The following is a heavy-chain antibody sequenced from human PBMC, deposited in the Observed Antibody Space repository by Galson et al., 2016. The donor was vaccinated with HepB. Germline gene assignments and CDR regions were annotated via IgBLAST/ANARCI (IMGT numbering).Heavy chain of an antibody. Sequence: ETLSLTCAVYGGSFSGYYWTWIRQPPGKGLEWIGEIYRSGSTDYNPSLKSRVTISMDTSKSQFSLNLNSVTAADTAVYYCARELGTSSSFGMDVWGRGTAVIGSS. V-gene: IGHV4-34*01. CDR1: GGSFSGYY. D-gene: IGHD1-14*01. J-gene: IGHJ6*02. CDR2: IYRSGST. CDR3: ARELGTSSSFGMDV.